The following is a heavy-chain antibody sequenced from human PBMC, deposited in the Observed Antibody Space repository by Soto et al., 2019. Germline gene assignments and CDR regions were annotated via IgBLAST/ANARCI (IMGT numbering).Heavy chain of an antibody. D-gene: IGHD2-15*01. Sequence: ASVKVSCKASGYTFTRYTMNWVRQAPGQRLEWMGWINPDNGNTKSSQKFQDRVIITRDTSASTAYMDLSSLRSEDTAVYYCAGGIATGQLDPWGQGTRVTVSS. CDR1: GYTFTRYT. V-gene: IGHV1-3*01. CDR3: AGGIATGQLDP. CDR2: INPDNGNT. J-gene: IGHJ5*02.